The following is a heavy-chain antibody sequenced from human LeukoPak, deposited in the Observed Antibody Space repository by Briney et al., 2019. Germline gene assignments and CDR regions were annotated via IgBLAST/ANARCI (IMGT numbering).Heavy chain of an antibody. CDR2: ISISVDRT. CDR1: GFTFSTYS. J-gene: IGHJ3*02. CDR3: ARVRGGNRGDAFDI. Sequence: GGSLRLSCAASGFTFSTYSMSWVRQAPGKGLDWVSSISISVDRTYYTDSVKGRFTISRDNSKNSVYLQMNSLRAEDTAVYYCARVRGGNRGDAFDIWGQGTMVTVSS. V-gene: IGHV3-23*01. D-gene: IGHD4-23*01.